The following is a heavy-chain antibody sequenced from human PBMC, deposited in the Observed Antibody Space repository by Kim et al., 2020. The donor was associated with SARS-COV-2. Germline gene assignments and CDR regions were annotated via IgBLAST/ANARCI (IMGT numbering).Heavy chain of an antibody. V-gene: IGHV4-59*13. J-gene: IGHJ4*02. CDR3: ARGGNYFDY. CDR1: GGSISSYY. D-gene: IGHD2-15*01. Sequence: SETLSLTCTVSGGSISSYYWSWIRQPPGKGLEWIGYIYYSGSTNYNPSLKSRVTISVDTSKNQFSLKLSSVTAADTAVYYCARGGNYFDYWGQGTLVTVSS. CDR2: IYYSGST.